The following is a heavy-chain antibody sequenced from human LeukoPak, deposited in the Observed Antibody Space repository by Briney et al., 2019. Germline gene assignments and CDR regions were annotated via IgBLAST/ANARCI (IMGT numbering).Heavy chain of an antibody. CDR2: IYYSGST. Sequence: PSETLSLTCTVSGGSISTYYWSWIRQPPGKGLEWIGYIYYSGSTNYNPSLKSRVTISVDTSKNQFSLKLTSATAADTAVYYCARGGSWYQWFDPWGQGTLVTVSS. CDR1: GGSISTYY. J-gene: IGHJ5*02. CDR3: ARGGSWYQWFDP. V-gene: IGHV4-59*01. D-gene: IGHD6-13*01.